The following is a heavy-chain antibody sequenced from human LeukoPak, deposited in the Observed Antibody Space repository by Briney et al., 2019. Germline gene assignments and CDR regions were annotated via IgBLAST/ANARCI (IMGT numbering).Heavy chain of an antibody. CDR1: GYTLTELS. D-gene: IGHD6-13*01. V-gene: IGHV1-24*01. CDR2: FDPEDGET. CDR3: ATDSGIAGDV. Sequence: GASVKVSCKVFGYTLTELSMHWVRQAAGKGGEGMGGFDPEDGETIYAQKFQGRVTMTEDTSTDTDYMELSSARSEETAVYYCATDSGIAGDVWGQGATATVSS. J-gene: IGHJ6*02.